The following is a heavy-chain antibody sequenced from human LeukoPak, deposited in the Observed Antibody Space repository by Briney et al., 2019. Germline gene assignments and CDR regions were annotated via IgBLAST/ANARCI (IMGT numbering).Heavy chain of an antibody. Sequence: PGGSLRLSCAASGFTVSSNYVSWVRQAPGKGLEWVSVIYSGGSTYNADSVKGRFTISRDNSKNTLYLQMNSLRAEDTAVYYCARAVIAPYYGMDVWGQGTTVTVSS. V-gene: IGHV3-66*01. J-gene: IGHJ6*02. CDR1: GFTVSSNY. CDR3: ARAVIAPYYGMDV. D-gene: IGHD6-13*01. CDR2: IYSGGST.